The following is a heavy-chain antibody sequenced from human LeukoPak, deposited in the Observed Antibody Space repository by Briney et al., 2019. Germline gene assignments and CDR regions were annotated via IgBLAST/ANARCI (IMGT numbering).Heavy chain of an antibody. CDR3: ARDAGGEDFWSGYYTGYFDY. J-gene: IGHJ4*02. V-gene: IGHV3-48*01. D-gene: IGHD3-3*01. Sequence: GGSLRLSCAASGFTFSSYNMNWVRQAPGKGLEWVSYITSSSSTIYYADSVKGRSTTSRDNAKNSLYLQMNSLRAEDTAVYYCARDAGGEDFWSGYYTGYFDYWGQGTLVTVSS. CDR2: ITSSSSTI. CDR1: GFTFSSYN.